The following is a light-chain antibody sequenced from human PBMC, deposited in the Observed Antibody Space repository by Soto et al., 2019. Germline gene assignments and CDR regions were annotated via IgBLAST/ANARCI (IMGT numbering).Light chain of an antibody. CDR1: HSIAGL. V-gene: IGKV1-5*01. J-gene: IGKJ2*01. CDR3: QEYSSFSYT. CDR2: DTS. Sequence: DIQMTQSPSTLSASVGDRVTITCRASHSIAGLLAWYQQKPGKAPKVMIYDTSNLESGVPSRFSGSGSGTDFTLTISSLHPEDFATYFGQEYSSFSYTFGQGTRLEI.